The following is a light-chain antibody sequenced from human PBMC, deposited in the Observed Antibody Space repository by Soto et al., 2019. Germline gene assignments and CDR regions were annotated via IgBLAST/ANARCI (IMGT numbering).Light chain of an antibody. CDR2: GAS. J-gene: IGKJ2*01. Sequence: EIVMTQFPATLSVSPGERVTLSCRASQSVSDNLAWYQQKPGQAPRLLIYGASTRATTTPARFSGSGSGTEFTLTISSLQSEDFAVYFCQQSNNWPYTFGQGTKLDIK. V-gene: IGKV3-15*01. CDR1: QSVSDN. CDR3: QQSNNWPYT.